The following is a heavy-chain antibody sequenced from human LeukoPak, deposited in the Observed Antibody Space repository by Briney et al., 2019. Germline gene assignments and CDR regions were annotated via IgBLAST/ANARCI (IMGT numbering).Heavy chain of an antibody. CDR3: ASREDGDY. Sequence: GGSLRLSCAASGFTFSSYSMNWVRQAPGKGLEWVSYTSSSSSTIYYADSVKGRFTISRDNAKNSLYLQMNSLRAEDTAVYYCASREDGDYWGQGTLVTVSS. V-gene: IGHV3-48*01. J-gene: IGHJ4*02. CDR1: GFTFSSYS. CDR2: TSSSSSTI. D-gene: IGHD1-26*01.